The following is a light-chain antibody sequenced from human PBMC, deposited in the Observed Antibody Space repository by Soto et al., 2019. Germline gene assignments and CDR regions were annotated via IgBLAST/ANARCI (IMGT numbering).Light chain of an antibody. Sequence: DIQMTPSPSTLSASVGDRVTITCRASQSISSWLAWYQQKPGKAPKILIYKASSLESGVPSRFSGSGSGTEFTLTISSLQPDDFATYYCQQYNSFPTFGQGTKVEIK. J-gene: IGKJ1*01. CDR1: QSISSW. CDR2: KAS. CDR3: QQYNSFPT. V-gene: IGKV1-5*03.